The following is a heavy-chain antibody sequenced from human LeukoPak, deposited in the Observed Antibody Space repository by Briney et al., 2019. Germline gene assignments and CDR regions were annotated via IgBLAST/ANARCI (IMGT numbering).Heavy chain of an antibody. V-gene: IGHV3-23*01. Sequence: GGSLRLSCAASGFTFSSYAMTWVRLAPGKGLEWVSAISGTSGSTYYADSVKGRFTISRDNSKNTLYLQMNSLRAEDTAVYYCARDRGATAAYHYFDYWGQGTLVTVSS. D-gene: IGHD6-13*01. J-gene: IGHJ4*02. CDR1: GFTFSSYA. CDR2: ISGTSGST. CDR3: ARDRGATAAYHYFDY.